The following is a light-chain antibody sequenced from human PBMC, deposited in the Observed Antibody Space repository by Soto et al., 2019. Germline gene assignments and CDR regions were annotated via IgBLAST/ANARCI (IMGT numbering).Light chain of an antibody. V-gene: IGKV3D-11*02. Sequence: EIVFTQSPATLSLSPGERATLSCRASPSVTNYLAWYQQKPGQAPRLVIYGAFNRANGIPARFSGSGSGTDFTLTISSLEPEDFAIYYCQQRNIWHPVTFGQGTRLEIK. CDR2: GAF. CDR1: PSVTNY. CDR3: QQRNIWHPVT. J-gene: IGKJ5*01.